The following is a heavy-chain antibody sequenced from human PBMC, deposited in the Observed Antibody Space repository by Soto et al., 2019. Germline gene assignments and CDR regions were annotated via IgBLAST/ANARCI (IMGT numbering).Heavy chain of an antibody. CDR3: ARLEGLGYCSGGSCYPRVYAFDI. D-gene: IGHD2-15*01. Sequence: GASVKVSCKASGYTFTSYAMHWVRQAPGQRLEWMGWINAGNGNTKYSQKFQGRVTITRDTSASTAYMELSSPRSEDTAVYYCARLEGLGYCSGGSCYPRVYAFDIWGQGTMVTVSS. CDR1: GYTFTSYA. V-gene: IGHV1-3*01. J-gene: IGHJ3*02. CDR2: INAGNGNT.